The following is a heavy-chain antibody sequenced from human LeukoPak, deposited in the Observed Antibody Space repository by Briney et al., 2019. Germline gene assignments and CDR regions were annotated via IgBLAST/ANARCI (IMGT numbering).Heavy chain of an antibody. Sequence: PSETLSLTCTVSGGSISDRSYYWGWIRQPPGKGLEWIGSIHYSGSTYYNPSLKSRVTISVDTSKNQFSLKLSSVTAAGTAVYYCARHADSGFGQLAFDYWGQGTLVTVSS. CDR3: ARHADSGFGQLAFDY. J-gene: IGHJ4*02. CDR2: IHYSGST. V-gene: IGHV4-39*01. CDR1: GGSISDRSYY. D-gene: IGHD3-10*01.